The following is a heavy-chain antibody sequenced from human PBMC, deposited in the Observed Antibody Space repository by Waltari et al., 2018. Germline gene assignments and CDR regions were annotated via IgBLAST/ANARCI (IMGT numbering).Heavy chain of an antibody. V-gene: IGHV6-1*01. CDR1: GDSVSSKTAA. Sequence: QVQLQQSGPGLVKPSQTLPLPCAIPGDSVSSKTAAWNWIRQSPSRGLEWLGRTYYRSRWYNNYAVSVKSRITINQDTSKNQFSLQLSSVTPEDTAVYYCARDPPDGYTYFDYWGQGTLVTVSS. D-gene: IGHD3-16*01. J-gene: IGHJ4*02. CDR2: TYYRSRWYN. CDR3: ARDPPDGYTYFDY.